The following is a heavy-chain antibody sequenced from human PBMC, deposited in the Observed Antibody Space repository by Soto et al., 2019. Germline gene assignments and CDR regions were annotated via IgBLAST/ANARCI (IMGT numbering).Heavy chain of an antibody. Sequence: QVQLVESGGGVVQPGRSLRLSCAASGFRDGFPFSDYDMHWVRQAPGKGLGWVARISFDGSTKNYVDSVEGRFTISRDNSRDTLFLQMDSLRPEDTAVYYCAKNSFSGSKRILDSWGQGTLVTVSS. CDR2: ISFDGSTK. D-gene: IGHD1-26*01. CDR3: AKNSFSGSKRILDS. CDR1: GFRDGFPFSDYD. V-gene: IGHV3-30*18. J-gene: IGHJ4*02.